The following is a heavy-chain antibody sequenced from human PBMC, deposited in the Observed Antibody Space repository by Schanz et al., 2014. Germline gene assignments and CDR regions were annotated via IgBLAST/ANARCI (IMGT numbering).Heavy chain of an antibody. CDR3: ARGVRRGDGKNGYYNWFDP. CDR2: IYGGGST. J-gene: IGHJ5*02. CDR1: GVSISSFY. Sequence: QVQLQESGPGLVRPSETLSLTCTVSGVSISSFYWSWIRQSPGQGLEYFGYIYGGGSTSYNPSFKSRVTMTFDTSRNAFSLKLSSVTAADTAVYYCARGVRRGDGKNGYYNWFDPWGQGTLXTVSS. D-gene: IGHD3-22*01. V-gene: IGHV4-59*08.